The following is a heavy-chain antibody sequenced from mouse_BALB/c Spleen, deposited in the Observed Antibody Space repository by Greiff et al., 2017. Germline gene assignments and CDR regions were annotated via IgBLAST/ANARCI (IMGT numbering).Heavy chain of an antibody. Sequence: EVMLVESGGDLVKPGGSLKLSCAASGFTFSSYGMSWVRQTPDKRLEWVATISSGGSYTYYPDSVKGRFTISRDNAKNTLYLQMSSLKSEDTAMYYCARRGVYDGGDVDYYAMDDWGQGTSVTVSS. CDR1: GFTFSSYG. J-gene: IGHJ4*01. CDR3: ARRGVYDGGDVDYYAMDD. CDR2: ISSGGSYT. D-gene: IGHD2-14*01. V-gene: IGHV5-6*02.